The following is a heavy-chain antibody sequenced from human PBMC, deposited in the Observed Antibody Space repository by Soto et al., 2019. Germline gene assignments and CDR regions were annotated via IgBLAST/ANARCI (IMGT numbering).Heavy chain of an antibody. D-gene: IGHD3-3*01. V-gene: IGHV4-39*01. Sequence: NPSETLSLTCTVSGGSISSSRYYWGWIRQPPGKGLEWVGSVYYMGATYYNPSLRSRVTISVDMAKNQFSLNLNSVTAADTAVYYCARHLLGFFPNAMDVWGQGTSVTVSS. CDR1: GGSISSSRYY. CDR3: ARHLLGFFPNAMDV. J-gene: IGHJ6*02. CDR2: VYYMGAT.